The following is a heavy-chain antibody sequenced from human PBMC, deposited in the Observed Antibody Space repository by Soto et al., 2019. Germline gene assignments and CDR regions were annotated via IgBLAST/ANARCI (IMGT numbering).Heavy chain of an antibody. Sequence: QVQLVESGGGVVQPGRSLRLSCAASGFTFSSYGMHWVRQAPGKGLEWVAVISYDGSNKYYADSVKGRFTISRDNSKNTLYLQMNSLRAEDTAVYYCAKDDTEQWLVRGGFDYWGQGTLVTVSS. J-gene: IGHJ4*02. V-gene: IGHV3-30*18. CDR3: AKDDTEQWLVRGGFDY. CDR1: GFTFSSYG. D-gene: IGHD6-19*01. CDR2: ISYDGSNK.